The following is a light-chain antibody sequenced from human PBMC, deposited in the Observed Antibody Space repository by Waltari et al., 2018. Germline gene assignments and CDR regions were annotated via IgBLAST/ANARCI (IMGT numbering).Light chain of an antibody. CDR1: SSDVGSYNL. CDR2: EVT. CDR3: CSDAGSTTWV. Sequence: QSALTQPASVSGSPGQSITISCPGPSSDVGSYNLVSWYQQHPGKAPKLMIYEVTKRPSGVSNRFSGSKSGNTASLTIAGLQAEDEADYYSCSDAGSTTWVFGGGTKLTVL. J-gene: IGLJ3*02. V-gene: IGLV2-23*02.